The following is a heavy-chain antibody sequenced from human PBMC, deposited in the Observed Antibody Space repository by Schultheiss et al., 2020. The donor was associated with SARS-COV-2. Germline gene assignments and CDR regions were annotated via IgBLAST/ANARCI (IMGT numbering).Heavy chain of an antibody. D-gene: IGHD3-3*01. J-gene: IGHJ4*02. CDR2: IYYSGST. CDR3: ARGSHYDFWSGYYFDY. CDR1: GGSISSSSYY. V-gene: IGHV4-61*01. Sequence: SETLSLTCTVSGGSISSSSYYWSWIRQPPGKGLEWIGYIYYSGSTNYNPSLKSRVTISVDTSKNQFSLKLSSVTAADTAVYYCARGSHYDFWSGYYFDYWGQGTLVTVSS.